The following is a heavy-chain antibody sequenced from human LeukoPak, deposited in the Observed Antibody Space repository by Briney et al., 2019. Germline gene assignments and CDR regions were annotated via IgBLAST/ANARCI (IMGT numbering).Heavy chain of an antibody. J-gene: IGHJ4*02. CDR3: ANIPNSFGPDY. V-gene: IGHV3-30*02. D-gene: IGHD3-16*01. Sequence: GGSLRLSCAASGFSFSSYGMHWVRQAPGKGLEWVAFVQKDGSYKNYADSVKGRFTISRDNSKNTLYLQMNSLRVEDTAVYYCANIPNSFGPDYWGQGSLVTVSS. CDR1: GFSFSSYG. CDR2: VQKDGSYK.